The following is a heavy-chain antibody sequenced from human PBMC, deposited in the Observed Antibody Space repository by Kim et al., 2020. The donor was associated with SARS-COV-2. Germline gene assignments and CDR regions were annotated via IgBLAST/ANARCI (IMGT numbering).Heavy chain of an antibody. V-gene: IGHV4-59*01. CDR3: ARVRIYGDSHYYYYGMDV. CDR1: GGSISSYY. J-gene: IGHJ6*02. Sequence: SETLSLTCTVSGGSISSYYWSWIRQPPGKGLEWIGYIYYSGSTNYNPSLKSRVTISVDTSKNQFSLKLSSVTAADTAVYYCARVRIYGDSHYYYYGMDVWGQGTTVTVSS. CDR2: IYYSGST. D-gene: IGHD4-17*01.